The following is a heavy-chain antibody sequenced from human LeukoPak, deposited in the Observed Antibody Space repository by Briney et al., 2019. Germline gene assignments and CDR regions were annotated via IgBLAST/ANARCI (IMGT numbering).Heavy chain of an antibody. CDR2: ISAYNGNT. Sequence: ASVKVSCKASGYTFTSYGISWVRQDPGQGLEWMGWISAYNGNTRYAQKFQGRVTMTTDTSTSTAYLELRSLRSDDTAIYYCARDYSHYCSSASCSFYFDYWGQGTLVTVSS. D-gene: IGHD2-2*01. CDR1: GYTFTSYG. V-gene: IGHV1-18*01. J-gene: IGHJ4*02. CDR3: ARDYSHYCSSASCSFYFDY.